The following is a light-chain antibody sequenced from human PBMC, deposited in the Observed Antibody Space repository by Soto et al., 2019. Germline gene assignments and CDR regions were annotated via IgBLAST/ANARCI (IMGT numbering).Light chain of an antibody. Sequence: EIVLTQSPGTLSLSPGERATLSCRASQSVSSSYLAWYQQKGGQAPRLLIYGASSRATCIPDRFSGSGSGTDFTLTISRLEPEDFAVYYCQQYVRSPWTFGQGTKVEIK. V-gene: IGKV3-20*01. J-gene: IGKJ1*01. CDR2: GAS. CDR1: QSVSSSY. CDR3: QQYVRSPWT.